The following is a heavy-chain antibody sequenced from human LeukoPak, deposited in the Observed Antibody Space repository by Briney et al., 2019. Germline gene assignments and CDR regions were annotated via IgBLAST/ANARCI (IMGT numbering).Heavy chain of an antibody. Sequence: GGSLRLSCAASGFTFSNAWMSWVRQAPGKGLEWVGRLKSKTDGGTTDYAAPVKGRFTISRDDSKNTLYLQMNSLKTEDTAVYYCTREGYSGYYYYYYYMDVWGKGTTVTISS. CDR3: TREGYSGYYYYYYYMDV. V-gene: IGHV3-15*01. D-gene: IGHD5-12*01. J-gene: IGHJ6*03. CDR2: LKSKTDGGTT. CDR1: GFTFSNAW.